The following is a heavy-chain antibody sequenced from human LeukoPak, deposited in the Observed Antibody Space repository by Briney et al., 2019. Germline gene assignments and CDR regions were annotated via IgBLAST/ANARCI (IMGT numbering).Heavy chain of an antibody. CDR2: IYYSGST. V-gene: IGHV4-39*07. J-gene: IGHJ3*02. Sequence: PSETLSLTCTVSGGSISSSSYYWGWIRHPPRKGLEWIGSIYYSGSTYYNPSLKSRVTISVDTSKNQFSLKLSSVTAADTAVFYCARFTGYCSGTSCYPNAFDIWGQGTMVTVSS. CDR1: GGSISSSSYY. CDR3: ARFTGYCSGTSCYPNAFDI. D-gene: IGHD2-2*01.